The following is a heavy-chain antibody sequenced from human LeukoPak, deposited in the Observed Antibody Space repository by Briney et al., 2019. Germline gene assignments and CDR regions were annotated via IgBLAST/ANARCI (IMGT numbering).Heavy chain of an antibody. CDR2: IYTSGST. CDR1: GGSISSYY. D-gene: IGHD1-1*01. V-gene: IGHV4-4*07. Sequence: SETLSLTCTVSGGSISSYYWSWIRQPAAKGQEWIGRIYTSGSTNYNPSLKSRVTMSVDTSKNQFSLKLSSVTSADTAVYYCASTRAPLAAFDIWGQGTMVTVSS. J-gene: IGHJ3*02. CDR3: ASTRAPLAAFDI.